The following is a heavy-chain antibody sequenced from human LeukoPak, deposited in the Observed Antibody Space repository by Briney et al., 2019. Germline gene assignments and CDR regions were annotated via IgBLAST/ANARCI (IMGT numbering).Heavy chain of an antibody. D-gene: IGHD2/OR15-2a*01. V-gene: IGHV4-39*07. J-gene: IGHJ4*02. CDR3: ARVSPEYDFDY. Sequence: PSETLSLTCSVSGGSIGSGNFYWGWVRQPPGKGLEWIVSMHHSGRTFYNPSLASRVAISLDTSNNQFSLNLNSVTAADTAVYYCARVSPEYDFDYWGQGTLATVSS. CDR2: MHHSGRT. CDR1: GGSIGSGNFY.